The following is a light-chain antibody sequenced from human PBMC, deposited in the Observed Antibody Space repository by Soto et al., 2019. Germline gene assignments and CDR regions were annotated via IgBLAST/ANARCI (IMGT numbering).Light chain of an antibody. CDR2: SAS. V-gene: IGKV1D-12*01. CDR3: QQGRTSPFP. J-gene: IGKJ3*01. CDR1: QYISTW. Sequence: DIQMTQSPSFVSASVGDRVTLTCRASQYISTWLAWYQQRLGEAPRLLIFSASTLKNGVPARFSGSGSGTDFTLTISGLQPEDFATYYCQQGRTSPFPFGPGTKV.